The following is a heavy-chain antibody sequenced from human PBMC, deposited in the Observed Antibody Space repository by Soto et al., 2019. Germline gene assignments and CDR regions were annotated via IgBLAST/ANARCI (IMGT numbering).Heavy chain of an antibody. D-gene: IGHD6-13*01. V-gene: IGHV5-51*01. J-gene: IGHJ6*02. CDR2: IYPGDSDT. CDR3: VSSWYRDYYYYGMDV. CDR1: GYSFTSYW. Sequence: PGESLKISCKGSGYSFTSYWIGWVRQMPGKGLEWMGIIYPGDSDTRYSPSSQGQVTISADKSIGTAYLQWSSLKASDTAMYYCVSSWYRDYYYYGMDVWGQGTTVTVSS.